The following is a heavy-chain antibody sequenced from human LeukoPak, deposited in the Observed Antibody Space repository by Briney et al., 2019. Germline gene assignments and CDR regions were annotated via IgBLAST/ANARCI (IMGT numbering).Heavy chain of an antibody. J-gene: IGHJ4*02. Sequence: ASVKVSCKVSGYTLTELSMHWVRQAPGKGLEWMGGFDPEDGETIYAQKFQGRVTMTRDMSTSTVYMELSSLRSEDTAVYYCARDCSSTSCYRGFDYWGQGTLVTVSS. CDR1: GYTLTELS. CDR3: ARDCSSTSCYRGFDY. D-gene: IGHD2-2*02. V-gene: IGHV1-24*01. CDR2: FDPEDGET.